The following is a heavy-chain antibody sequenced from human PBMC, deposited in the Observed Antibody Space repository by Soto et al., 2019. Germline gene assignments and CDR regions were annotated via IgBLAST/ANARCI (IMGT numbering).Heavy chain of an antibody. J-gene: IGHJ6*02. V-gene: IGHV3-21*01. D-gene: IGHD2-15*01. Sequence: GSLRLSCAASGLTSSRYSMHWVRQAPGKGLEWVSAISSSSSYIYYADSVKGRFTISRDNAKNSLYLQMNSLRAEDTAVYYCATSHQAPNIVVVVAATADCMDVWGQGPTVTVS. CDR1: GLTSSRYS. CDR3: ATSHQAPNIVVVVAATADCMDV. CDR2: ISSSSSYI.